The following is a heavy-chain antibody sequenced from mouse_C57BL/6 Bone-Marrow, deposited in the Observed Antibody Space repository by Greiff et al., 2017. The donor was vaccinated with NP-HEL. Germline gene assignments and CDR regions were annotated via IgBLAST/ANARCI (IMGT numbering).Heavy chain of an antibody. CDR1: GYTFTSYW. D-gene: IGHD1-1*01. CDR3: ARSRRYRGFAY. Sequence: VQLQQPGAELVMPGASVKLSCKASGYTFTSYWMHWVKQRPGQGLEWIGEMDPSDSYTNYNQKFKGKSTLTVDKSSSTAYMQLSSLTSEDSAVYYCARSRRYRGFAYWGQGTLVTVAA. V-gene: IGHV1-69*01. CDR2: MDPSDSYT. J-gene: IGHJ3*01.